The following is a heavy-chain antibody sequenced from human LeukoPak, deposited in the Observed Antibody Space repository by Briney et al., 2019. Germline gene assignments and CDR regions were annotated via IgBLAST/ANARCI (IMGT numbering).Heavy chain of an antibody. CDR1: GFTFSSYG. Sequence: PGGSLRLSCAASGFTFSSYGMHWVRQAPGKGLEWVAVIWYDGSNKYYADSVKGRFTISRDNSKNTLYLQMNSLRAEDTAVYYCARDDYYYDSSGYYPEYYFDYWGQGTLVTVSS. CDR3: ARDDYYYDSSGYYPEYYFDY. J-gene: IGHJ4*02. CDR2: IWYDGSNK. V-gene: IGHV3-33*08. D-gene: IGHD3-22*01.